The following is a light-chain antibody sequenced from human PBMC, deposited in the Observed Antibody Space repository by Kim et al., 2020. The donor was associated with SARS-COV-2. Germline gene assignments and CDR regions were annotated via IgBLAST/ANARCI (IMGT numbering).Light chain of an antibody. J-gene: IGKJ4*01. CDR1: QGISSA. Sequence: AIQLTQSPSSLSASVGDRVTITCRASQGISSALAWYQQKPGKAPKLLIFDASSLESGVPSRFSGSGSGTDFTLTISSLQPEDFATYYCQQFNSYPTFGGGTKLEI. CDR3: QQFNSYPT. V-gene: IGKV1-13*02. CDR2: DAS.